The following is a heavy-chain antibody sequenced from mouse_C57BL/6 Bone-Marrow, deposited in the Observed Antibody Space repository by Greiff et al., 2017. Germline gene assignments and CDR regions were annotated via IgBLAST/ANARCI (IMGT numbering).Heavy chain of an antibody. V-gene: IGHV1-4*01. CDR3: AGKGYDSYSLYYFDY. Sequence: QVQLKESGAELARPGASVKMSCKASGYTFTSYTMHWVKQRPGPGLEWIGYINPSSGYTKYNQKFKDKGTLTADKSSSTSYRQLSSLTSEDAAVYYCAGKGYDSYSLYYFDYWGQGTTLTVSS. CDR1: GYTFTSYT. D-gene: IGHD2-3*01. J-gene: IGHJ2*01. CDR2: INPSSGYT.